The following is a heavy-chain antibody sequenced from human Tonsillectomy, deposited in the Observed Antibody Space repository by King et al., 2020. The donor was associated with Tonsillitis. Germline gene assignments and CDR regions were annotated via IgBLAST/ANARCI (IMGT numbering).Heavy chain of an antibody. J-gene: IGHJ4*02. D-gene: IGHD6-19*01. Sequence: VQLVESGGGLVQPGGSLRLSCAASGFTFSSYAMSWVRQAPGKGLEWVSAISGSGGSTNYADSVRGRFTISRDNSKNTLYLEMNSLRAEDTAVYYCVKDGLHSSGWVRLIFENWGQGTLVTVSS. CDR1: GFTFSSYA. V-gene: IGHV3-23*04. CDR3: VKDGLHSSGWVRLIFEN. CDR2: ISGSGGST.